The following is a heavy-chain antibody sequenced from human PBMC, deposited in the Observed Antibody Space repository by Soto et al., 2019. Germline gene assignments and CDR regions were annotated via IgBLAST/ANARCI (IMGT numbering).Heavy chain of an antibody. J-gene: IGHJ5*02. CDR1: GFTFSSYS. V-gene: IGHV3-48*01. D-gene: IGHD1-1*01. CDR3: ATHPERLAQIGGFDP. CDR2: ISSSSSTI. Sequence: EVQLVESGGGLVQPGGSLRLSCAASGFTFSSYSMNWVRQAPGKGLEWVSYISSSSSTIYYADSVKGRFTISRDNAKNSLELRRNSLRAEETALYYCATHPERLAQIGGFDPWGQGTLVTVSS.